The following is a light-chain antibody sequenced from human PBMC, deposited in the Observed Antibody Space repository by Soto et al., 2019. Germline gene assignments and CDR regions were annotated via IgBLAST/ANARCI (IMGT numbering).Light chain of an antibody. CDR2: DSS. CDR3: QQRKHWPPIT. V-gene: IGKV3-11*01. J-gene: IGKJ5*01. Sequence: EIVLTQSPATLSLSPGERATLSCRASQSVDKFLAWYQQRPGQPPRLLMFDSSNRATGVPVRFSGSGSGTVFTLTIDSLEPEDSAVYYCQQRKHWPPITFGQGTRLE. CDR1: QSVDKF.